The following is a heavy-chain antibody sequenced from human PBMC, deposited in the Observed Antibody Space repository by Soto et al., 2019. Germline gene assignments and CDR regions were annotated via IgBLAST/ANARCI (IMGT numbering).Heavy chain of an antibody. V-gene: IGHV3-11*01. Sequence: GGSLRLSCAASGFTFSDYYMSWIRQAPGKGLEWVSYISSSGSTIYYADSVKGRFTISRDNAKNSLYLQMNSLRAEDTAVYYCASSTVLRFLEWSPTPFDYWGQGTLVTVSS. CDR2: ISSSGSTI. J-gene: IGHJ4*02. CDR3: ASSTVLRFLEWSPTPFDY. CDR1: GFTFSDYY. D-gene: IGHD3-3*01.